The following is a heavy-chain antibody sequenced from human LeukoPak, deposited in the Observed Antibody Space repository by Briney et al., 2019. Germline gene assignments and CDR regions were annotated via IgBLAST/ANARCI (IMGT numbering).Heavy chain of an antibody. D-gene: IGHD6-13*01. CDR2: IKQDGSEK. Sequence: GGSLRLSCAASGFTFSSYWMSWVRQAPGKGLEWVANIKQDGSEKYYVDSVKGRFTISRDNAKNSLYLQMNSLRAEDTAVYYCARLRRESRPSYYYYMDVWGKGTTVTVSS. CDR1: GFTFSSYW. J-gene: IGHJ6*03. CDR3: ARLRRESRPSYYYYMDV. V-gene: IGHV3-7*01.